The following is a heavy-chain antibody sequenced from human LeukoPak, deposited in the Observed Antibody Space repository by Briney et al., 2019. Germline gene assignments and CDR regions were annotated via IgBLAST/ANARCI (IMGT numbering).Heavy chain of an antibody. D-gene: IGHD1-20*01. Sequence: SETLSLTCTASGGSISSYYWSWIRQPPGKGLEWIGYIYYSGSTNYNPSLMSRVTISVDTSKNQFSLKLSSVTAADTAVYYCARITGTTYYFDYWGQGTLVTVSS. CDR1: GGSISSYY. J-gene: IGHJ4*02. CDR2: IYYSGST. CDR3: ARITGTTYYFDY. V-gene: IGHV4-59*01.